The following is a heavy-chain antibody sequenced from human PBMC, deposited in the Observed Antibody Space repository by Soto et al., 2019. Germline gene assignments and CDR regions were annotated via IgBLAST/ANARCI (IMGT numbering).Heavy chain of an antibody. D-gene: IGHD6-19*01. Sequence: PSETLSLTCTVSSGSVSSGGYYWSWIRQHPGKGLEWIGYIYYSGSTYYNPSLKSRVTISVDTSKNQFSLKLSSVTAADTAVYYCASRRSIAVAGIDYWGQGTLVTVSS. J-gene: IGHJ4*02. CDR3: ASRRSIAVAGIDY. V-gene: IGHV4-31*03. CDR2: IYYSGST. CDR1: SGSVSSGGYY.